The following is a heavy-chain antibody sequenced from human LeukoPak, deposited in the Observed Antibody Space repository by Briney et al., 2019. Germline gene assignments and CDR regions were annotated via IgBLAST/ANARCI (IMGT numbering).Heavy chain of an antibody. Sequence: ASVKVSCKASGGTFSSYAISWVRQAPGQGLEWMGWINPNSGGTNYAQKFQGRVTMTRDTSISTAYMELSRLRSDDTAVYYCARVIGVPMIVGQAFDIWGQGTMVTVSS. CDR1: GGTFSSYA. CDR3: ARVIGVPMIVGQAFDI. D-gene: IGHD3-22*01. V-gene: IGHV1-2*02. J-gene: IGHJ3*02. CDR2: INPNSGGT.